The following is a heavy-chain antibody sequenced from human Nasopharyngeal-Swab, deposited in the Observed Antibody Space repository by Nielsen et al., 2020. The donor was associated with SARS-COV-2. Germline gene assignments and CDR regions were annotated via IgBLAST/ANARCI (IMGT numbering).Heavy chain of an antibody. V-gene: IGHV3-30*03. CDR1: GFTFSSYG. Sequence: GESLKISCAASGFTFSSYGMHWVRQAPGMGLEWVAVISYDGSNKYYADSVKGRFTISRDNSKNTLYLQMNSLRADDTALYYCADPPFSEYWGQGTLVTVSS. J-gene: IGHJ4*02. CDR2: ISYDGSNK. CDR3: ADPPFSEY.